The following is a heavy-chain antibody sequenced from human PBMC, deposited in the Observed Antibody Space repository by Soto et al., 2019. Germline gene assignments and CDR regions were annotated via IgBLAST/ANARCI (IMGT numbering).Heavy chain of an antibody. CDR1: GGFVSSGSYY. CDR3: ARVERGTATTVVDAFDI. J-gene: IGHJ3*02. V-gene: IGHV4-34*01. D-gene: IGHD1-1*01. CDR2: MSHSGGT. Sequence: QVQLQQWGAGLLKPSETLSLTCAVYGGFVSSGSYYWSWIRQPPGKGLEWIGEMSHSGGTHFNPSLKCRGTISGDTSKNQFSLKMRSVAAADTALCYCARVERGTATTVVDAFDIWGPGTMVTVSS.